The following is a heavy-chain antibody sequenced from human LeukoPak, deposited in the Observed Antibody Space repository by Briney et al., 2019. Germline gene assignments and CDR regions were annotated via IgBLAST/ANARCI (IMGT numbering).Heavy chain of an antibody. D-gene: IGHD6-13*01. V-gene: IGHV1-69*04. Sequence: SVKVSRKASGGTFSSYAISWVRQAPGQGLEWMGRIIPIFGIANYAQKFQGRVTITADKSTSTAYMELSSLRSEDTAVYYCARDVAAADNWFDPWGQGTLVTVSS. CDR1: GGTFSSYA. J-gene: IGHJ5*02. CDR3: ARDVAAADNWFDP. CDR2: IIPIFGIA.